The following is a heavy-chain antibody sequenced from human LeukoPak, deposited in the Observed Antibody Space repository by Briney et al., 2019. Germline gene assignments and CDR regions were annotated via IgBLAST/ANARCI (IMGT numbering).Heavy chain of an antibody. CDR2: IYTSGST. CDR3: ARDSYYYDSSGRSSYYFDY. V-gene: IGHV4-61*02. CDR1: GGSISSGSYY. J-gene: IGHJ4*02. Sequence: PSETLSLTCTVSGGSISSGSYYWSWIRQPAGKGLEWIGRIYTSGSTNYNPSLKSRVTMSVDTSKNQFSLKLSSVTAADTAVYYCARDSYYYDSSGRSSYYFDYWGQGTLVTVSS. D-gene: IGHD3-22*01.